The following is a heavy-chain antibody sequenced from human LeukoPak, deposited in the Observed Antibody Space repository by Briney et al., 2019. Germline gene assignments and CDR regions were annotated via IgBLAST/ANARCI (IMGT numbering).Heavy chain of an antibody. V-gene: IGHV4-38-2*02. D-gene: IGHD5-12*01. CDR2: IYHSGST. Sequence: SETLSLTCTVSGYSISSGYYWGWIRQPPGKGLEWIGSIYHSGSTYYNPSLKSRVTISVDTSKNQFSLKLSSVTAADTAVYYCARDSATTLGSYYYGLDVWGQGTTVTVSS. CDR3: ARDSATTLGSYYYGLDV. CDR1: GYSISSGYY. J-gene: IGHJ6*02.